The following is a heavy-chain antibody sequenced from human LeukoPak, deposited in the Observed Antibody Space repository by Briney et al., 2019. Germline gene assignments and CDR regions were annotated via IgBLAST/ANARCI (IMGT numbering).Heavy chain of an antibody. J-gene: IGHJ4*02. CDR1: GGSISSNNW. D-gene: IGHD3-10*01. CDR3: ARDLASMVRGVIVDDY. V-gene: IGHV4-4*02. CDR2: IYHSGST. Sequence: PSGTLCLNCAVSGGSISSNNWWRWVRQPPGKGLEWMGEIYHSGSTNYNPSLKSRVTISVDKSKNQFSLKLSSVTAADTAVYYCARDLASMVRGVIVDDYWGQGTLVTVSS.